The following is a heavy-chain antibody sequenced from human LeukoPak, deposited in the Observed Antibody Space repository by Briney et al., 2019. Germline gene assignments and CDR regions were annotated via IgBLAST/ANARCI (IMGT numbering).Heavy chain of an antibody. Sequence: GGSLRLSCAASGFTFSSYAMSWVRQAPGKGLEWVSAISGSGGSTYYADSVKGRFTISRDNSKNTLYLQMNSLRAEDTAVYYCARSAGLAGMAGDAFDIWGQGTMVTVSS. V-gene: IGHV3-23*01. D-gene: IGHD5-18*01. J-gene: IGHJ3*02. CDR3: ARSAGLAGMAGDAFDI. CDR2: ISGSGGST. CDR1: GFTFSSYA.